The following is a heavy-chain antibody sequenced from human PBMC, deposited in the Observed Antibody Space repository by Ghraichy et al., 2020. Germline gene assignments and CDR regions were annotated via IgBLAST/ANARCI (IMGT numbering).Heavy chain of an antibody. CDR2: ISDGARNT. Sequence: GGSLRLSCAASGFTFKTYAMSWVRQAPGEGLEWVASISDGARNTYYADSVKGRFTISRDNSKDTLYLQMNSLRVEDTAVYYCTRCYTSDGYCFFDPWGQGTLVTVSS. CDR1: GFTFKTYA. CDR3: TRCYTSDGYCFFDP. V-gene: IGHV3-23*01. D-gene: IGHD2-8*01. J-gene: IGHJ5*02.